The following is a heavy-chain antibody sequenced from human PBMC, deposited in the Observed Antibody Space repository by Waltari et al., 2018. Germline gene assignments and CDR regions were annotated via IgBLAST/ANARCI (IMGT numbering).Heavy chain of an antibody. J-gene: IGHJ3*02. Sequence: EVQLVESGGGLVKPGGSLRLSCAASGFTFSSYSMNWVRQAPGKGLEWVSSISSSSSYIYYADSVKGRFTISRDNAKNSLYLQMNSLRAEDTAVYYCAGPLRRGAFDIWGQGTMVTVSS. CDR3: AGPLRRGAFDI. V-gene: IGHV3-21*01. CDR1: GFTFSSYS. CDR2: ISSSSSYI.